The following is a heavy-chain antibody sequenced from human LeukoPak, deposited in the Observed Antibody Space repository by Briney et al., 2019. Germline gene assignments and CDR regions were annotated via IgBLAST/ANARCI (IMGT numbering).Heavy chain of an antibody. CDR1: GGSISSSSYY. D-gene: IGHD3-3*01. CDR3: ASPQTGFSGVARRGYYFDY. Sequence: PSETLSLTCTVSGGSISSSSYYWGWIRQPPGKGLEWIGSIYYSGSTYYNPSLKSRVTISVDTSKNQFSLKLSSVTAADTAVYYCASPQTGFSGVARRGYYFDYWGQGTLVTVSS. V-gene: IGHV4-39*01. CDR2: IYYSGST. J-gene: IGHJ4*02.